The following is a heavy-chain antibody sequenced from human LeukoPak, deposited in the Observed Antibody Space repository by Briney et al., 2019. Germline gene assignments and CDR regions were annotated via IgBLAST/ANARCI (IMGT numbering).Heavy chain of an antibody. V-gene: IGHV3-11*04. Sequence: PGGSLRLSCAASGFTFSDYYTSWIRQAPGKGLEWVSYISSSGSTIYYADAVKGRFTISRDNAKNSLYLQMNSLRAEDTAVYYCAKLGGVGELLYSVAGNAFDIWGQGTMVTVSS. CDR2: ISSSGSTI. CDR1: GFTFSDYY. J-gene: IGHJ3*02. CDR3: AKLGGVGELLYSVAGNAFDI. D-gene: IGHD3-10*01.